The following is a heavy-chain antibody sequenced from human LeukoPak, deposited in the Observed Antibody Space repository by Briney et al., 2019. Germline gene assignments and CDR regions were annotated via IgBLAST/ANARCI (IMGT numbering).Heavy chain of an antibody. D-gene: IGHD6-13*01. CDR1: GGSISSYY. J-gene: IGHJ6*03. V-gene: IGHV4-59*01. Sequence: SETLSLTCTVSGGSISSYYWSWIRQPPGKGLEWIGYIYYSGSTNYNPSLKSRVTISVDTSKNQFSLKLSSVTAADTAVYYCARGIAAAGIVFDSYYYYMDVWGKGTTVTVSS. CDR2: IYYSGST. CDR3: ARGIAAAGIVFDSYYYYMDV.